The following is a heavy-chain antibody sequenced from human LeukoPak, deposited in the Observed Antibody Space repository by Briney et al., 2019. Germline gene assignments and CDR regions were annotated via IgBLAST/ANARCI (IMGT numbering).Heavy chain of an antibody. D-gene: IGHD2-15*01. CDR2: ISNNGGYT. J-gene: IGHJ4*02. CDR1: GFTFSSSA. V-gene: IGHV3-23*01. CDR3: AKQLGYCSDGSCYFPY. Sequence: GGSLRLSCAASGFTFSSSAMSWVRQAPGKGLEWVSAISNNGGYTYYADSVQGRFTISRDDSKSTLCLQMNSLRAEDTAVYYCAKQLGYCSDGSCYFPYWGQGTLVTVSS.